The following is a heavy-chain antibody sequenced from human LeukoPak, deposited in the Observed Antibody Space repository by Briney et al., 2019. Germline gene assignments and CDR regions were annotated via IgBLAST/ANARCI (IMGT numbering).Heavy chain of an antibody. J-gene: IGHJ4*02. CDR3: AVDTAMDPDY. D-gene: IGHD5-18*01. CDR2: IYTSGST. V-gene: IGHV4-4*07. Sequence: KSSETLSLTRTVSGGSISNYYWSWIRQPAGKGLEWIGRIYTSGSTNYNPSLESRVIMSVDTSTNQFSLKLSSVTAADTAVYYCAVDTAMDPDYWGQGTLVTVSS. CDR1: GGSISNYY.